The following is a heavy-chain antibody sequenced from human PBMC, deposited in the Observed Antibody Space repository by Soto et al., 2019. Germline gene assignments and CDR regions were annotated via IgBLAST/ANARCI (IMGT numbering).Heavy chain of an antibody. CDR1: GDSVTSVSGY. J-gene: IGHJ6*02. V-gene: IGHV4-61*01. D-gene: IGHD3-10*01. CDR2: IYYSGSA. Sequence: SETLSLTCTVSGDSVTSVSGYWSWIRQPPGKGLEWIGYIYYSGSADYNPSLGSRVTISIDTSKNQFSPKLTSVTAADTAVYYCARGVGFGYYYYHMDLWGQGTTVTVSS. CDR3: ARGVGFGYYYYHMDL.